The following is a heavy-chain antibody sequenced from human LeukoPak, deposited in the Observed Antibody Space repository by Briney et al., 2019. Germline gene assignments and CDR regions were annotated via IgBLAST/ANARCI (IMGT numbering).Heavy chain of an antibody. CDR2: GRNKANSYST. J-gene: IGHJ5*01. V-gene: IGHV3-72*01. CDR3: AKISMGATEASDS. CDR1: GFTFRDHY. Sequence: GGPLRLSCAASGFTFRDHYMDWVRQAPGKGLERVGRGRNKANSYSTEYAASVKGRFTISRDDSKPSLYLQMNSLKPEDTAVYYCAKISMGATEASDSWGQGTLVTVSS. D-gene: IGHD1-26*01.